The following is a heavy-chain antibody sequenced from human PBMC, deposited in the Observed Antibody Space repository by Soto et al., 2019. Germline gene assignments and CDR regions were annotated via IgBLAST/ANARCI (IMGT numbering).Heavy chain of an antibody. V-gene: IGHV1-69*01. CDR1: GGTFNRYA. CDR2: IIPIFGIG. J-gene: IGHJ6*02. D-gene: IGHD3-3*01. CDR3: ARSATTLFGVVSIPPHYYSEMDV. Sequence: QVQLVQSGAEVKKPGSSVKVSCKASGGTFNRYAISWVRQAPGQGLEWMGGIIPIFGIGNDAQRFQGRVTITADESTGTAHMELSSLRSEDTGVYSCARSATTLFGVVSIPPHYYSEMDVWGQVTTVTVSS.